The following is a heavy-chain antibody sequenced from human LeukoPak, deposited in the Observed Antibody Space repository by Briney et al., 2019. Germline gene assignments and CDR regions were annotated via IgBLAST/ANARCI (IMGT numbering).Heavy chain of an antibody. D-gene: IGHD3-10*01. CDR1: GFTFSSYE. Sequence: GGSLRLSCAASGFTFSSYEMNWVRQAPGKGLEWVSYVSSSGSTIYYADSVKGRFTISRDNAKNSLYLQMNSLRAEDTAVYYCARGWRPYYYGSGSYYDYWGQGTLVTVSS. J-gene: IGHJ4*02. CDR3: ARGWRPYYYGSGSYYDY. CDR2: VSSSGSTI. V-gene: IGHV3-48*03.